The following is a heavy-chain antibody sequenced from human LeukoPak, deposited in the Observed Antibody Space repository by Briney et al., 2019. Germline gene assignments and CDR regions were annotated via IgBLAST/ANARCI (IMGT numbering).Heavy chain of an antibody. CDR3: ARGYYYGSGSYDY. CDR1: GGSISSYY. Sequence: SETLSLTCTVSGGSISSYYWSWIRQPPGKGLEWIGEINHSGSTNYNPSLKSRVTISVDTSKNQFSLKLSSVTAADTAVYYCARGYYYGSGSYDYWGQGTLVTVSS. J-gene: IGHJ4*02. D-gene: IGHD3-10*01. CDR2: INHSGST. V-gene: IGHV4-34*01.